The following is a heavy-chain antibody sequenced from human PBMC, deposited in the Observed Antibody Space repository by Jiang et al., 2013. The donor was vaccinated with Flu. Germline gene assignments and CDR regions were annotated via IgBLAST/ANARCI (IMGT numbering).Heavy chain of an antibody. CDR1: GDSVSSNSAA. Sequence: PGLVKPSQTLSLTCAISGDSVSSNSAAWNWIRQSPSRGLEWLGRTYYRSKWYNDYAVSVKSRITINPDTSKNQFSLQLNSVTPEDTAVYYCARGRGTTGTTFGWLTRPARPINYWYFDLWGRGTLVTVSS. J-gene: IGHJ2*01. D-gene: IGHD1-1*01. V-gene: IGHV6-1*01. CDR2: TYYRSKWYN. CDR3: ARGRGTTGTTFGWLTRPARPINYWYFDL.